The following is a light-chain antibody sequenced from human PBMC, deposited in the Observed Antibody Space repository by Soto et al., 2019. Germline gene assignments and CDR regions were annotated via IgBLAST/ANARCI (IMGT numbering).Light chain of an antibody. Sequence: DIQMTQAPSSLAASVGARVSISCRASLSNSTYLNWYQQKPGPAPMLLIYAASSMPSGVPDRFSGSGSGTDFTLSISRLQREDFAMYYCQQSFGHPLTFGQGTKLEIK. J-gene: IGKJ2*01. CDR2: AAS. CDR3: QQSFGHPLT. CDR1: LSNSTY. V-gene: IGKV1-39*01.